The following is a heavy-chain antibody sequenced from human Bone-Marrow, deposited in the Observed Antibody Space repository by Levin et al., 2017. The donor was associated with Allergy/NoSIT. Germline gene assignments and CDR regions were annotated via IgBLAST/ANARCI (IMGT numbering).Heavy chain of an antibody. J-gene: IGHJ4*02. CDR3: ARGGRWSFSYYFDY. D-gene: IGHD3-10*01. V-gene: IGHV4-34*01. CDR1: GGSFTGYF. Sequence: SCAVDGGSFTGYFWTWIRQPPGKGLEWIGEINHSGSTKYNPSLTSRVTIPVDTSKKEFSLNLSSVTAADTAVFYCARGGRWSFSYYFDYWGQGTRVTVSS. CDR2: INHSGST.